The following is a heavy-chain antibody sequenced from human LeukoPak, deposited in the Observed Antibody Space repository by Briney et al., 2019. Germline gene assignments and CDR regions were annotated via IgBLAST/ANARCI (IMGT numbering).Heavy chain of an antibody. CDR2: MNPNSGNT. V-gene: IGHV1-8*01. Sequence: ASVEVSCKASGYTFTSYDINWVRQATGQGLEWMGWMNPNSGNTGYAQKFQGRVTMTRNTSISTAYMELSSLRSEDTAVYYCARGSSCSGGSCYWYYFDYWGQGTLVTVSS. CDR3: ARGSSCSGGSCYWYYFDY. J-gene: IGHJ4*02. CDR1: GYTFTSYD. D-gene: IGHD2-15*01.